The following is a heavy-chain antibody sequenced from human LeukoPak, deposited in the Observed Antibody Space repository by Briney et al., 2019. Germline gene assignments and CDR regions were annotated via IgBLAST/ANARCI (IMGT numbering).Heavy chain of an antibody. CDR1: GFTFSSYS. J-gene: IGHJ5*02. D-gene: IGHD1-20*01. Sequence: GGSLRLSCAASGFTFSSYSMNWVRQAPGKGLEWVSYISSSSSTIYYADSVKGRFTISRDNAKNSLYLQMNSLRAEDTAVYYCARSGITVSYNWCDPWGQGTLVTVSS. V-gene: IGHV3-48*01. CDR3: ARSGITVSYNWCDP. CDR2: ISSSSSTI.